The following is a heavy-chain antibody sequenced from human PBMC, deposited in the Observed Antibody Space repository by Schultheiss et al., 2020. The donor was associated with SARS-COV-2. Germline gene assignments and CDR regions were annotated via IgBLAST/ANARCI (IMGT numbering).Heavy chain of an antibody. J-gene: IGHJ6*03. CDR2: IYYSGST. CDR3: ARGGGDCSSTSCQGIYYYYMDV. CDR1: GGSFSGYY. Sequence: SETLSLTCAVYGGSFSGYYWSWIRQPPGKGLEWIGYIYYSGSTNYNPSLKSRVTISVDTSKNQFSLKLSSVTAADTAVYYCARGGGDCSSTSCQGIYYYYMDVWGKGTTVTVSS. D-gene: IGHD2-2*01. V-gene: IGHV4-59*12.